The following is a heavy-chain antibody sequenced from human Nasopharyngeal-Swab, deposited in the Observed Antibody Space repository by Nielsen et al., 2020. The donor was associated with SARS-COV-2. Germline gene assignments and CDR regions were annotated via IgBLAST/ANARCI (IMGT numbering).Heavy chain of an antibody. J-gene: IGHJ6*03. Sequence: GESLKISCAASGFSFSTYWMTWVRQAPGKGLEWVANIKQDGSEKYYVDSVKGRFTVSRDNPKNLPYLQVNSLRAEDTAVYYCARQGVFVPAYFHQYYMDVWGKGTTVTVSS. CDR1: GFSFSTYW. CDR3: ARQGVFVPAYFHQYYMDV. V-gene: IGHV3-7*03. CDR2: IKQDGSEK. D-gene: IGHD3-16*02.